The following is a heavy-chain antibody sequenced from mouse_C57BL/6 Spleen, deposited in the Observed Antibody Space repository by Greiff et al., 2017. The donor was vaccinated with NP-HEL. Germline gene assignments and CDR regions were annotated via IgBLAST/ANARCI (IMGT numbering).Heavy chain of an antibody. CDR3: VRDVSRRHYATDY. Sequence: QVQLKQSGPELVKPGASVKISCKASGYAFSSSWMNWVKQRPGKGLEWIGRIYPGDGDTNYNGKFKGKATLTADKSSGRASMQLSSRTSEDSAVYFCVRDVSRRHYATDYWGQGTSVTVAS. V-gene: IGHV1-82*01. J-gene: IGHJ4*01. CDR2: IYPGDGDT. D-gene: IGHD2-12*01. CDR1: GYAFSSSW.